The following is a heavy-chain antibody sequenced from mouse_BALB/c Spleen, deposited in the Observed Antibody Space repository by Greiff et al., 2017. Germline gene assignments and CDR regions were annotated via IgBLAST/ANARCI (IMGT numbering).Heavy chain of an antibody. CDR1: GFTFSSYT. V-gene: IGHV5-6-4*01. CDR3: TRHYYGGAMDY. Sequence: EVQRVESGGGLVKPGGSLKLSCAASGFTFSSYTMSWVRQTPEKRLEWVATISSGGSYTYYPDSVKGRFTISRDNAKNTLYLQMSSLKSEDTAMYYCTRHYYGGAMDYWGQGTSVTVSS. D-gene: IGHD1-2*01. J-gene: IGHJ4*01. CDR2: ISSGGSYT.